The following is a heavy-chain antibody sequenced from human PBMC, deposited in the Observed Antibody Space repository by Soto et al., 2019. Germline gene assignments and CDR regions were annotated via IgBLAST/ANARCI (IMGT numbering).Heavy chain of an antibody. Sequence: PGGSLRLSCAASGFTFSSYGMHWVRQAPGKGLEWVAVISYDGSNKYYADSVKGRFTISRDNSKNTLYLQMNSLRAEDTAVYYCAKDLLLWFGELSPSPGYYYGMDVWGQGTTVTVSS. J-gene: IGHJ6*02. CDR2: ISYDGSNK. CDR3: AKDLLLWFGELSPSPGYYYGMDV. D-gene: IGHD3-10*01. V-gene: IGHV3-30*18. CDR1: GFTFSSYG.